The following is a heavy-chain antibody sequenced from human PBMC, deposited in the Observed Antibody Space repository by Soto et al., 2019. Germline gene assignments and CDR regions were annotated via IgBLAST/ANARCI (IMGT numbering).Heavy chain of an antibody. Sequence: WASVKVSCKASGGTFSSYAISWVRQAPGQGLEWMGGIIPNYGTANYAQKFQGRVTITADESTSTAYMELSSLRSEDTAVYYCASDSPMVRRVYYGMDVWGQGTTVTGSS. J-gene: IGHJ6*02. D-gene: IGHD3-10*01. CDR1: GGTFSSYA. CDR3: ASDSPMVRRVYYGMDV. CDR2: IIPNYGTA. V-gene: IGHV1-69*13.